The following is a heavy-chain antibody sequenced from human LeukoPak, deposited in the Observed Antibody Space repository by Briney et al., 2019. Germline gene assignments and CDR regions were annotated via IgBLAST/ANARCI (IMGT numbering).Heavy chain of an antibody. D-gene: IGHD4-23*01. CDR2: VRNDGFDT. J-gene: IGHJ4*02. V-gene: IGHV3-30*02. CDR3: AKDRSLDGGNSNGYFDS. Sequence: PGTSLRLSCVTSGLTFTDHGFHWLRQAAGKGLEWVAFVRNDGFDTYHSNSVKGRFSISRDDSRNTVYLQMNSLTAEDTAVYYCAKDRSLDGGNSNGYFDSWGQGTLVTVSS. CDR1: GLTFTDHG.